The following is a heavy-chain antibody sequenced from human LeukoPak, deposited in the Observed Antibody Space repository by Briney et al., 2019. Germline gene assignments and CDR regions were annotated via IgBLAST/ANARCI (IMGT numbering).Heavy chain of an antibody. D-gene: IGHD5-24*01. J-gene: IGHJ3*02. CDR3: ARDRDGFNGGAFDI. CDR2: IYHSGST. V-gene: IGHV4-61*08. CDR1: GGSISSGGYY. Sequence: SETLSLTCTVSGGSISSGGYYWSWIRQPPGRGPEWIGYIYHSGSTNYNPSLKSRVTISVDTSKKQYSLKLNSVTAADTAVYYCARDRDGFNGGAFDIWGQGTVVTVSS.